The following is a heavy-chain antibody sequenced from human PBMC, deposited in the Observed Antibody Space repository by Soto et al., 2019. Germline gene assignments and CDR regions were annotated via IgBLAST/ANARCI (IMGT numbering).Heavy chain of an antibody. CDR1: GDSISSGGYS. Sequence: SETLSLTCAVSGDSISSGGYSWSWIRQPPGKGLEWIGYIYHSGITYYNPSLKSRVSISIDSSKNQFSLNLSSVTAADTAVYYCARERLYFFDYWGQGALVTVSS. CDR3: ARERLYFFDY. V-gene: IGHV4-30-2*01. CDR2: IYHSGIT. J-gene: IGHJ4*02. D-gene: IGHD3-10*01.